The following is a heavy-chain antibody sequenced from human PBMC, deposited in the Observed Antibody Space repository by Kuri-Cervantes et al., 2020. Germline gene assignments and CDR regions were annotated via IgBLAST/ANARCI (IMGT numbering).Heavy chain of an antibody. CDR2: IYSGGST. Sequence: GESLKISCAASGFTVSSNYMSWVRQAPGKGLEWVSVIYSGGSTYYADSVKGRFTISRDNSKNTPYLQMNSLRAEDTAVYYCARDQWLDPYYYYGMDVWGQGTTVTVSS. V-gene: IGHV3-53*01. CDR3: ARDQWLDPYYYYGMDV. J-gene: IGHJ6*02. D-gene: IGHD6-19*01. CDR1: GFTVSSNY.